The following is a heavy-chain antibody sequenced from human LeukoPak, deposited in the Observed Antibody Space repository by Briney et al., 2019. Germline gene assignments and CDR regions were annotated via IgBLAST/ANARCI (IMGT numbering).Heavy chain of an antibody. D-gene: IGHD1-26*01. CDR2: IYHSGST. J-gene: IGHJ4*02. Sequence: SETLSLTCTVSGGSISSGGYYWSWIRQPPGKGLEWIGYIYHSGSTYYNPSLKSRVTISVDRSKNQFSLKLSSVTAADTAVYYCARDRYSGSYYGRGGPPDYWGQGTLVTVSS. CDR1: GGSISSGGYY. V-gene: IGHV4-30-2*01. CDR3: ARDRYSGSYYGRGGPPDY.